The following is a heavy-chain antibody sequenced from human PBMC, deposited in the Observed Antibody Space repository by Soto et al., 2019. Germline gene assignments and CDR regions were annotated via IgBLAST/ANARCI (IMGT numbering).Heavy chain of an antibody. V-gene: IGHV3-30-3*01. CDR3: ARVIVVVTARQAFDI. CDR2: ISYDGSNK. D-gene: IGHD3-22*01. CDR1: GFTFSSYA. Sequence: QVQLVESGGGVVQPGRSLRLSCEASGFTFSSYAMHGVRQAPGKGLEGLAVISYDGSNKYYADSVKGRFTISRDNSKNTLYLQMNSLRAEDTAVYYCARVIVVVTARQAFDIWGQGTMVTVSS. J-gene: IGHJ3*02.